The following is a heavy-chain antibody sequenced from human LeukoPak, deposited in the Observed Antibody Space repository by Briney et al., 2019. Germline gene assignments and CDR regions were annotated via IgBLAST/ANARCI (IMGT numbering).Heavy chain of an antibody. Sequence: PSESLSLTCTVSGDSFTSVTDYWAWIRQPPGKGLEWIASGDYSGGTYYNPSLESRVAISADMSKNQISLKLTSVTGADTAVYYCAGERGEEYSSGWYKTNYFYNWGQGIRVTVSS. CDR2: GDYSGGT. J-gene: IGHJ4*02. V-gene: IGHV4-39*07. D-gene: IGHD6-19*01. CDR1: GDSFTSVTDY. CDR3: AGERGEEYSSGWYKTNYFYN.